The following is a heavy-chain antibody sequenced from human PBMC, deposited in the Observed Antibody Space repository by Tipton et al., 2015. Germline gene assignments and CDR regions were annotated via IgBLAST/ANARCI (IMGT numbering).Heavy chain of an antibody. CDR2: ITHSGST. Sequence: TLSLTCAVSGGSLSTYYWSWIRQPPGKGLEWIAEITHSGSTNYNPSLKSRVTISVDTSKNQFSLKLTSVTAADTAVYYCASRGAGTSHYAMDVWGQGTTVTVSS. CDR3: ASRGAGTSHYAMDV. CDR1: GGSLSTYY. D-gene: IGHD6-19*01. J-gene: IGHJ6*02. V-gene: IGHV4-34*01.